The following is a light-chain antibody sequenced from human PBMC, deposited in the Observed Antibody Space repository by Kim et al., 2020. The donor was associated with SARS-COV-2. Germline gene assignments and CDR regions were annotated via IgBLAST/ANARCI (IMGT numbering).Light chain of an antibody. CDR3: QSYDSSLSALYV. J-gene: IGLJ1*01. CDR2: GNS. Sequence: VTISCTGSSSTIGAGYDVHWYQQLPGTAPKLLIYGNSNRPSGVPDRFSGSKSGTSASLAITGLQAEDEADYYCQSYDSSLSALYVFGTGTKVTVL. V-gene: IGLV1-40*01. CDR1: SSTIGAGYD.